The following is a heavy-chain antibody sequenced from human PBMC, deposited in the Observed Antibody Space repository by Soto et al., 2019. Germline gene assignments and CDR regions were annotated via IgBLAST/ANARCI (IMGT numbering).Heavy chain of an antibody. Sequence: SETLSLTYTVSGGSISSYYWSWIRQPAGKGLEWIGRIYTSGSTNYNPSLKSRVTMSVDTSKNQFSLKLSSVTAADTAVYYCARERTRETAARPGGWFDPWGQGTLVTVSS. CDR3: ARERTRETAARPGGWFDP. CDR1: GGSISSYY. CDR2: IYTSGST. J-gene: IGHJ5*02. D-gene: IGHD6-6*01. V-gene: IGHV4-4*07.